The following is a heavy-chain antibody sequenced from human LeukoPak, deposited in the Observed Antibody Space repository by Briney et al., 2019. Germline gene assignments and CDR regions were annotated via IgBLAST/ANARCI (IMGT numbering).Heavy chain of an antibody. J-gene: IGHJ4*02. Sequence: PSETLSLTCAVYGGSFSGYYWSWIRQPPGKGLEWIGEINHSGSTNYNPSLKSRVTISVDTSKNQFSLKLSSVTAADTAVYYCARFDCSGGSCDFDYWGQGTLVTVSS. V-gene: IGHV4-34*01. D-gene: IGHD2-15*01. CDR1: GGSFSGYY. CDR3: ARFDCSGGSCDFDY. CDR2: INHSGST.